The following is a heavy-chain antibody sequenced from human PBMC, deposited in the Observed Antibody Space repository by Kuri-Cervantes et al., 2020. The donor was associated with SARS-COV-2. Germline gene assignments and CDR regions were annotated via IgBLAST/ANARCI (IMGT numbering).Heavy chain of an antibody. Sequence: GGSLRLSCTASGFTFGAYAMSWVRQAPGKGLGWVGFIRSKAYGGTTEYAASVKGRFTISRDDSKSIAYLQMNSLKTEDTAVYYCTRGDFWSGYYVDYWGQGTLVTVSS. CDR1: GFTFGAYA. CDR3: TRGDFWSGYYVDY. J-gene: IGHJ4*02. D-gene: IGHD3-3*01. CDR2: IRSKAYGGTT. V-gene: IGHV3-49*04.